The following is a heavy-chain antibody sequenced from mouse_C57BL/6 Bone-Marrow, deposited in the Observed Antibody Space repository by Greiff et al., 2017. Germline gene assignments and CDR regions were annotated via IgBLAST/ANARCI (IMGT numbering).Heavy chain of an antibody. D-gene: IGHD1-1*01. V-gene: IGHV1-81*01. Sequence: QVQLKQSGAELARPGASVKLSCKASGYTFTSYGISWVKQRTGQGLEWIGEIYPRSGNTYYNEKFKGKATLTADKSSSTAYMELRSLTSEDSAVYFCARRYDGSPYWYFDVWGTGTTVTVSS. CDR3: ARRYDGSPYWYFDV. CDR2: IYPRSGNT. J-gene: IGHJ1*03. CDR1: GYTFTSYG.